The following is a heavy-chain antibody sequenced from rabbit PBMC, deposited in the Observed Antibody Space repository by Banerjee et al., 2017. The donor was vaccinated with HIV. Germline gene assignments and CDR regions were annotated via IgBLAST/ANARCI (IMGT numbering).Heavy chain of an antibody. Sequence: QEQLKESGGGLVQPGGSLKLTCTASGFSFSSSYWICWVRQAPGKGLEWIACIYAGSSDSTYYASWAKGRFTISKTSSTTVTLQMTSLTAADTATYFCARGDSFGVAGYPVRYFNLWGQGTLVTVS. CDR3: ARGDSFGVAGYPVRYFNL. CDR1: GFSFSSSYW. D-gene: IGHD7-1*01. J-gene: IGHJ4*01. CDR2: IYAGSSDST. V-gene: IGHV1S45*01.